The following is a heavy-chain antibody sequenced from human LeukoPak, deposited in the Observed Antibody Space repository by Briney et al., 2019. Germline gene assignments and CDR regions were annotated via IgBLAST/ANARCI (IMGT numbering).Heavy chain of an antibody. Sequence: KSSQTLSLTCTVSGGSISSGSYYWSWIRQPAGKGLEWIGRIYASGSTNYNPSLKSRVTISVDTSKNQFSLKLSSVTAADTAVYYCARGRQVTPFDYWGQGTLVTVSS. D-gene: IGHD4-23*01. V-gene: IGHV4-61*02. CDR3: ARGRQVTPFDY. CDR1: GGSISSGSYY. J-gene: IGHJ4*02. CDR2: IYASGST.